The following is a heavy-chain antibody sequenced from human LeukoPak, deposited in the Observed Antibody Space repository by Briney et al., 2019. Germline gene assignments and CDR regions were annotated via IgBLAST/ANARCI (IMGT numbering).Heavy chain of an antibody. D-gene: IGHD6-13*01. CDR1: GFTFDDYA. CDR3: ASLVGAAAGGGDY. CDR2: ISWNSGSI. V-gene: IGHV3-9*01. Sequence: PGGSLRLSCAASGFTFDDYAMHWVRQAPGKGLEWVSGISWNSGSIGYADSVKGRFTISRDNAKNSLYLQMNSLRAEDTALYYCASLVGAAAGGGDYWGQGTLVTVSS. J-gene: IGHJ4*02.